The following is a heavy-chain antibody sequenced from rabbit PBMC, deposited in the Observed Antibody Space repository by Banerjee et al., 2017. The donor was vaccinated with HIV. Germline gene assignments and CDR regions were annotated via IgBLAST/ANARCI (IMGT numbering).Heavy chain of an antibody. CDR2: IDPIFDST. J-gene: IGHJ3*01. CDR1: GFDFSSYG. V-gene: IGHV1S45*01. D-gene: IGHD4-1*01. CDR3: ARDLTGVIGWNFGW. Sequence: QELLVESGGGLVQPGGSLKLSCKASGFDFSSYGVSWVRQAPGKGLEWIGYIDPIFDSTYYASWAKGRFTFSKTSSTTVTLQMTSLTAADTATYFCARDLTGVIGWNFGWWGQGTLVTVS.